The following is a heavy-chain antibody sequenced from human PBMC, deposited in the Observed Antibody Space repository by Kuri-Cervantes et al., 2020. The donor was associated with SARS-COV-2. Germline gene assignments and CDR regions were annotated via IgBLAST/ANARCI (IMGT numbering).Heavy chain of an antibody. CDR1: RGSINSHGSITSNF. Sequence: SETLSLTCSVSRGSINSHGSITSNFWTWIRQPPGRGLEWIGDVHSSGGTNYNPSLESRVTISTDTSKNQFSLRLNSVTAADTAVYFCARSQVVRHLDWSSELSYRYYMDVWGKGTTVTVSS. J-gene: IGHJ6*04. CDR2: VHSSGGT. D-gene: IGHD3-9*01. CDR3: ARSQVVRHLDWSSELSYRYYMDV. V-gene: IGHV4-61*08.